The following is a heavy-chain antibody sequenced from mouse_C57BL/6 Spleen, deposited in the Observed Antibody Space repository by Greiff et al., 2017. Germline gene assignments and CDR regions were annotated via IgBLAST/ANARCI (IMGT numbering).Heavy chain of an antibody. CDR2: IYPGDGDT. J-gene: IGHJ3*01. D-gene: IGHD4-1*01. Sequence: QVQLQQSGPELVKPGASVKISCKASGYAFSSSWMNWVKQRPGKGLEWIGRIYPGDGDTNYNGKFKGKATLTADKSSSTAYMQLSSLTSEDSAVYFCARKLTGTFAYWGQGTLVTVSA. CDR3: ARKLTGTFAY. CDR1: GYAFSSSW. V-gene: IGHV1-82*01.